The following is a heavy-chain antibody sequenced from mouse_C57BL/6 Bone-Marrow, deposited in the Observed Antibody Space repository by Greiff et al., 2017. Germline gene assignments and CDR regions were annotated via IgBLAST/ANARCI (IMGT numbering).Heavy chain of an antibody. V-gene: IGHV1-19*01. CDR3: ARRGGKYAMDY. Sequence: EVQLQQSGPVLVKPGASVKMSCKASGYTFTDYYMNWVKQSHGKSLEWIGVINPYNGGTSYNQKFKGKATLTVDKSSSTAYMELNSLTSEDSAVXYCARRGGKYAMDYWGQGTSVTVSS. CDR2: INPYNGGT. CDR1: GYTFTDYY. D-gene: IGHD1-1*01. J-gene: IGHJ4*01.